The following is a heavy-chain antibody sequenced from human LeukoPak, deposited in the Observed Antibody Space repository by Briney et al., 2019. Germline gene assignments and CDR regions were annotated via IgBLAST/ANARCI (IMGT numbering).Heavy chain of an antibody. D-gene: IGHD6-13*01. V-gene: IGHV3-48*01. Sequence: GGSLRLSCAASGFTFSSYSMNWVRQAPWKGLEWVSYISGSSSTIYYAGSVKGRFTISRDNAKNSLYLQMNSLRAEDTAVYFCARDPIATSFDYWGQGTLVTVSS. CDR3: ARDPIATSFDY. J-gene: IGHJ4*02. CDR1: GFTFSSYS. CDR2: ISGSSSTI.